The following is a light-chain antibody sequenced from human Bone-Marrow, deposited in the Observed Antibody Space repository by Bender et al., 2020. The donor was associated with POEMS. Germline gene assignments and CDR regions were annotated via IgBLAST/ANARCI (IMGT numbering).Light chain of an antibody. J-gene: IGLJ3*02. CDR1: SSDVGGYNY. CDR2: DVI. Sequence: QSALTQPASVSGSPGQSITISCTGTSSDVGGYNYVSWYQQHPGKAPKLIIYDVITRPSGVSSRFSGSKSGNTASLTISGLQGEDEADYYCCSYIGTSTWVFGGGTKVTVL. CDR3: CSYIGTSTWV. V-gene: IGLV2-14*03.